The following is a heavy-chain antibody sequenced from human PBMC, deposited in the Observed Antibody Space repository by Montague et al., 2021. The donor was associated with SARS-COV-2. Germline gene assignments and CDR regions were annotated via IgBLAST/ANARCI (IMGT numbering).Heavy chain of an antibody. Sequence: SLRLSCAASGFTFSSYWMSWVRQAPGKGLEWVAHIKQDGSEKYYVDSVEGRFTISRDNAKNSLYLQMNSLRAEDTAVYYCARDSFWSSYYTDYYGMDVWGQGTTVTVSS. J-gene: IGHJ6*02. CDR3: ARDSFWSSYYTDYYGMDV. CDR2: IKQDGSEK. CDR1: GFTFSSYW. D-gene: IGHD3-3*01. V-gene: IGHV3-7*01.